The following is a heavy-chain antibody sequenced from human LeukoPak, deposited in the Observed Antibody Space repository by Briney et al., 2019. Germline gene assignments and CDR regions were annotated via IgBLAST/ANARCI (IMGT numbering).Heavy chain of an antibody. D-gene: IGHD3-22*01. J-gene: IGHJ3*02. CDR2: IKQDGSEK. CDR3: ARDPVYYYDSSGYNI. V-gene: IGHV3-7*01. CDR1: EFTFSSYE. Sequence: GGSLRLSCGASEFTFSSYEMNGVRQAPGKGLEWVANIKQDGSEKYYVDSVKGRFTISRDTAKNSLYLQMNSLRAEDTAVYYCARDPVYYYDSSGYNIWGQGTMVTVSS.